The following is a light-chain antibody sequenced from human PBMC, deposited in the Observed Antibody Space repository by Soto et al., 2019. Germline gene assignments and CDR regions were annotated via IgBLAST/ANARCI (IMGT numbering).Light chain of an antibody. J-gene: IGLJ1*01. V-gene: IGLV2-14*01. CDR3: SSYTSSSTYV. CDR2: EVS. Sequence: QSALTQPASVSGSPGQSITISCTGTISDIGSHNYVSWYQQHPDKAPKLLIFEVSNRPSGVSSRFSGSKSGNTASLTISGLQAEDEADYYCSSYTSSSTYVFGTGTKVTVL. CDR1: ISDIGSHNY.